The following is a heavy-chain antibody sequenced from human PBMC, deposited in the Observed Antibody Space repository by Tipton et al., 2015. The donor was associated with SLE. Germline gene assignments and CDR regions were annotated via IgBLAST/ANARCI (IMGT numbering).Heavy chain of an antibody. D-gene: IGHD6-19*01. V-gene: IGHV5-51*01. Sequence: QLVQSGAEVKKPGESLKISCKGSGYSFTSYWIGWVRQMPGKGLEWMGIIYPGDSDTRYSPSFQGQVTISADKSISTAYLEWSSLKASDTAMYYCARHRGQWLVRDAFDIWGQGTMVTVSS. CDR3: ARHRGQWLVRDAFDI. CDR2: IYPGDSDT. J-gene: IGHJ3*02. CDR1: GYSFTSYW.